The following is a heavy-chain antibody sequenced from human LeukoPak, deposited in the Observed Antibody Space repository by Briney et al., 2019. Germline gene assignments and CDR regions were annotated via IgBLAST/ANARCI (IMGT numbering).Heavy chain of an antibody. CDR2: INPNSGGT. J-gene: IGHJ4*02. CDR3: ARGTYYYGSGSPYEFDY. V-gene: IGHV1-2*02. D-gene: IGHD3-10*01. CDR1: GYTFTGYY. Sequence: ASVKVSCKASGYTFTGYYMHWVRQAPGQGLEWMGWINPNSGGTNYAQKFQGRVTMTRDTSISTAYMELSRLRSDDTAVYYCARGTYYYGSGSPYEFDYWGQGTLVTVSS.